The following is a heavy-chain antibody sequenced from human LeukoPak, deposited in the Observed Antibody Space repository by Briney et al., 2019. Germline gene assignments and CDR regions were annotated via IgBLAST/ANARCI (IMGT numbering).Heavy chain of an antibody. D-gene: IGHD3-3*01. Sequence: ASVKVSCTASGYTFTGYYMNWVRQAPGQGVEWMGWINPNSGGTNYAQKFQGRVTMTRDTSISTAYMELSRLRSDDTAVYYCARGLYDFWSGYYYYFDYWGQGTLVTVSS. CDR3: ARGLYDFWSGYYYYFDY. J-gene: IGHJ4*02. V-gene: IGHV1-2*02. CDR2: INPNSGGT. CDR1: GYTFTGYY.